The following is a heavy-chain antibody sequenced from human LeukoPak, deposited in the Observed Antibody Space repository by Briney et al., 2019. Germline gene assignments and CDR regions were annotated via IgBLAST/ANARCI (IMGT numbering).Heavy chain of an antibody. Sequence: GGSLRLSCAASGFTFSTYNMNWVRQAPGKGLEWVSSISSSSSDIYYADSVKGRFTISRDNAKNSLYLQMNSLRAEDTAVYYCAGGEVLTSPYGMDVWGQGTTVTVSS. CDR2: ISSSSSDI. J-gene: IGHJ6*02. CDR1: GFTFSTYN. V-gene: IGHV3-21*01. D-gene: IGHD4/OR15-4a*01. CDR3: AGGEVLTSPYGMDV.